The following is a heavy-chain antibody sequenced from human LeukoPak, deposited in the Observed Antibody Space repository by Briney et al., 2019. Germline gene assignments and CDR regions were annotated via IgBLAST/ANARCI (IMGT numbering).Heavy chain of an antibody. CDR1: GFTFSSYS. Sequence: GGSLRLSCVASGFTFSSYSMNWVRQAPGKGLEWVSYISSGSSTTYYVDSVKGRFTISRDNAKNSLYLQMNSLRDEDTAVYYCAEARTYYYAMDVWGQGTTVTVFS. CDR3: AEARTYYYAMDV. J-gene: IGHJ6*02. D-gene: IGHD6-6*01. CDR2: ISSGSSTT. V-gene: IGHV3-48*02.